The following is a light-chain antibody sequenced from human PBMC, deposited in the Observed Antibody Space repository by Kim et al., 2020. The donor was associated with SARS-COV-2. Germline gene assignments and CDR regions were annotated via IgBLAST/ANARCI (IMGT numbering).Light chain of an antibody. V-gene: IGLV1-44*01. CDR1: SSNIGSNT. CDR2: SNN. CDR3: AAWDDSLNGDVV. J-gene: IGLJ2*01. Sequence: ELTQPPSASGTPGQRVTISCSGSSSNIGSNTVNLYQQLPGTAPKLLIYSNNQRPSGVPDRFSGSKSGTSASLAISGLQSEDEADYYCAAWDDSLNGDVVFGGGTQLTVL.